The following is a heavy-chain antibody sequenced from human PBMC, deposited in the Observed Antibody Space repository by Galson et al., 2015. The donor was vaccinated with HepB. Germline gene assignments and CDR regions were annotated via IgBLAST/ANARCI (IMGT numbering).Heavy chain of an antibody. CDR1: GFTLSAYW. V-gene: IGHV3-74*01. CDR3: ARDEGYYYYYMDV. J-gene: IGHJ6*03. Sequence: SLRLSCAASGFTLSAYWMHWVRQAPGKGLVWVSRINSDGSSTSYADFVRGRFTISRDNAKNTLYLQVSSLTVEDTAVYYCARDEGYYYYYMDVWGKGTTVTVSS. CDR2: INSDGSST.